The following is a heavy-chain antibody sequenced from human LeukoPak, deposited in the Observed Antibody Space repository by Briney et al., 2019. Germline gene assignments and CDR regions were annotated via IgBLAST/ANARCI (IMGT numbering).Heavy chain of an antibody. CDR3: ARLSQSSWSNFDY. D-gene: IGHD6-13*01. CDR2: IYYSGST. CDR1: GGSISSYY. Sequence: SETLSLTCTVSGGSISSYYWSWIRQPPGKGLEWIGYIYYSGSTNYNPSLKSRVTISVDTSKNQFSLKLSSVTAADTAVYYCARLSQSSWSNFDYWGQGTLVTVSS. V-gene: IGHV4-59*08. J-gene: IGHJ4*02.